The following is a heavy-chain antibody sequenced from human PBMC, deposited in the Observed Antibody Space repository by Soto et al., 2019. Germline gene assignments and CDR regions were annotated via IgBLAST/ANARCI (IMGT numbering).Heavy chain of an antibody. Sequence: GGSLRLSCAASGFTFSSYAMSWVRQAPGKGLEWVSAISGSGGSTYYADSVKGRFTISRDNSKNTLYLQMNSLRAEDTAVYYCAKDLKRGYSSSWPTGFDPWGQGTLVTVSS. CDR1: GFTFSSYA. J-gene: IGHJ5*02. CDR3: AKDLKRGYSSSWPTGFDP. D-gene: IGHD6-13*01. CDR2: ISGSGGST. V-gene: IGHV3-23*01.